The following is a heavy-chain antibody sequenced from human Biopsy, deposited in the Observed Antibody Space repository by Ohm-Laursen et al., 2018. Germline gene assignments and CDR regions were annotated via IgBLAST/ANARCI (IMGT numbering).Heavy chain of an antibody. D-gene: IGHD5/OR15-5a*01. Sequence: PSETLSLTCTVSGDSIKNDAWSWIRQFPGKGLEWLGYMLHSGHSDYNPSLERRLTLSIDASKNQISLNLSSVTAADTAIYYCARHFESTAIFGYWGQGALITVSS. CDR1: GDSIKNDA. CDR2: MLHSGHS. J-gene: IGHJ4*02. CDR3: ARHFESTAIFGY. V-gene: IGHV4-59*08.